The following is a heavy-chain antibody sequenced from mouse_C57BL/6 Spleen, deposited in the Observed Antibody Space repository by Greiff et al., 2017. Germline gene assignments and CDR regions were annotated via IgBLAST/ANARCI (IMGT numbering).Heavy chain of an antibody. Sequence: EVKVEESGGGLVQPGGSLSLSCAASGFTFTDYYMSWVRQPPGKALEWLGFIRNKANGYTTEYSASVKGRFTISRDNSQSILYLQMNALRAEDSATYYGARYIYGSSLRNWGQGTTLTVSS. CDR3: ARYIYGSSLRN. D-gene: IGHD1-1*01. J-gene: IGHJ2*01. CDR2: IRNKANGYTT. V-gene: IGHV7-3*01. CDR1: GFTFTDYY.